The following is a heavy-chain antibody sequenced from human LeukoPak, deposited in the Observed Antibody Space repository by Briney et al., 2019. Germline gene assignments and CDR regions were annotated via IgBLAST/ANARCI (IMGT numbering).Heavy chain of an antibody. CDR3: AREDSVDYSSGWYY. CDR1: GGTFSSYA. J-gene: IGHJ4*02. D-gene: IGHD6-19*01. Sequence: SVKVSCKASGGTFSSYAISWVRQAPGQGLEWMGGIIPIFGTANYAQKFQGRGTITTDESTSTDYMELSSLRSEDTAVYYCAREDSVDYSSGWYYWGQGTLVTVSS. V-gene: IGHV1-69*05. CDR2: IIPIFGTA.